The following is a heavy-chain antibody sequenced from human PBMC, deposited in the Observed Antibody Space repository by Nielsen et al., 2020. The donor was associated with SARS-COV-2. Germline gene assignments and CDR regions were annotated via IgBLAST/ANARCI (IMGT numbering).Heavy chain of an antibody. D-gene: IGHD2/OR15-2a*01. Sequence: GESLKISCAASGFTFSSYGMHWVRQAPGKGLEWVAVISYDGSNKYYADSVKGRFTISRDNSKNTLYLQMNSLRAEDTAVYYCAKDFLRSKQTTPAHYWGQGTLVTVSS. CDR3: AKDFLRSKQTTPAHY. J-gene: IGHJ4*02. CDR2: ISYDGSNK. CDR1: GFTFSSYG. V-gene: IGHV3-30*18.